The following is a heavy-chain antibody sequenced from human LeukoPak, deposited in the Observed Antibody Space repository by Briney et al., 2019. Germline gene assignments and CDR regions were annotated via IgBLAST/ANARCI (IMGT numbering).Heavy chain of an antibody. CDR1: GFIFSSYA. J-gene: IGHJ4*02. D-gene: IGHD4-17*01. V-gene: IGHV3-23*01. CDR2: ISGTNDNT. CDR3: AKGRGTTVTSAANY. Sequence: GGSLRLSCAASGFIFSSYAMSWVRQAPGKGLEWVSTISGTNDNTYYADSVKDRFTISRGNSKNTLSLQMNSLRAEDTAVYYCAKGRGTTVTSAANYWGQGTLVTVSS.